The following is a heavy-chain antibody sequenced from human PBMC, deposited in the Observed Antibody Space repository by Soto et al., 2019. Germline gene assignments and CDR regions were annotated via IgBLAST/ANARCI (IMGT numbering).Heavy chain of an antibody. CDR2: IKSKGGGETK. D-gene: IGHD3-22*01. CDR1: GPGFSAAW. J-gene: IGHJ4*02. V-gene: IGHV3-15*07. CDR3: THQGDFYDRLDS. Sequence: EFLLVESGGGLVKPGGSLRLSCAASGPGFSAAWMKWVRQAPGKGLEGVGRIKSKGGGETKDYAAPVKGRFTISRDDSKNTVYLQTDSLKTDDTAVYYCTHQGDFYDRLDSWGQGTLVTVSS.